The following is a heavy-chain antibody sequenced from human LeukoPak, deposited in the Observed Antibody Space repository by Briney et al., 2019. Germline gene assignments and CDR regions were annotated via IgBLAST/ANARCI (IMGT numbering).Heavy chain of an antibody. CDR2: ISGSGGST. J-gene: IGHJ4*02. CDR3: AKDVSLNTYYYDSSGYPFDY. CDR1: GFTFSSYA. Sequence: GGSLRLSCAASGFTFSSYAMSWVRQAPGKELEWVSAISGSGGSTYYADSVKGRFTISRDNSKNTLYLQMNSLRAEDTAVYYCAKDVSLNTYYYDSSGYPFDYWGQGTLVTVSS. D-gene: IGHD3-22*01. V-gene: IGHV3-23*01.